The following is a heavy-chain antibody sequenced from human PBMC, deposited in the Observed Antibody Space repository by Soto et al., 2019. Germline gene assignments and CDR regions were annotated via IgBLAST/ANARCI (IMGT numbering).Heavy chain of an antibody. V-gene: IGHV4-4*02. D-gene: IGHD3-22*01. CDR1: GGSISSSNW. CDR3: ARSRGYYDSRGYSYY. CDR2: IYHGGST. J-gene: IGHJ4*02. Sequence: QVQLQESGPGLVKPSGTLSLTCAVSGGSISSSNWWSWVRQHPGQGLEWIGEIYHGGSTHYNPSLKSRVTISVDQSKNQVSLKLSAVPAADTAVYYCARSRGYYDSRGYSYYWGQGTLVTVSS.